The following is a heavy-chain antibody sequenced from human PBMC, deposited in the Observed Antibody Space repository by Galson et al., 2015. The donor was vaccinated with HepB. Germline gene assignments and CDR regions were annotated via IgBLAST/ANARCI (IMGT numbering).Heavy chain of an antibody. CDR3: ASLGYCSSTSCYDRGY. V-gene: IGHV3-48*03. D-gene: IGHD2-2*01. CDR1: GFTFSSYE. J-gene: IGHJ4*02. CDR2: ISSSGSTI. Sequence: SLRLSCAASGFTFSSYEMNWVRQAPGKGLEWVSYISSSGSTIYYADSVKGRFTISRDNAKNSLYLQMNSLRAEDTAVYYCASLGYCSSTSCYDRGYWGQGTLVTVSS.